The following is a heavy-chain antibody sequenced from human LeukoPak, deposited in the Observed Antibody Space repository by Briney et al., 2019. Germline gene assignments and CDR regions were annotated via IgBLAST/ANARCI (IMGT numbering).Heavy chain of an antibody. D-gene: IGHD2-2*02. CDR1: GFTFSRYW. CDR2: IKQDGSEK. Sequence: GGSLRLSCAASGFTFSRYWMSWVRPAPGKGLEWVANIKQDGSEKYYVDSVKGRFTISRDNAKNSLYLQMNSLRAEDTAVYYCAREGFCSSTSCHILDPWGQGTLVTVSS. J-gene: IGHJ5*02. CDR3: AREGFCSSTSCHILDP. V-gene: IGHV3-7*01.